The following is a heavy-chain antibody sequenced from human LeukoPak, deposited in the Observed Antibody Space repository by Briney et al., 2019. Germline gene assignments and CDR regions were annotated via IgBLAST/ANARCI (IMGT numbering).Heavy chain of an antibody. J-gene: IGHJ4*02. CDR1: GFTFSSYW. Sequence: GGSLRLSCAASGFTFSSYWMSWVRQAPGKGLEWVANMKEDGGEKYYVDSVKGRFTISRDNVKNSLYLQMNSLRAEDTAVSYCARGVYEFDYWGQGTLVTVSS. V-gene: IGHV3-7*01. CDR2: MKEDGGEK. D-gene: IGHD6-6*01. CDR3: ARGVYEFDY.